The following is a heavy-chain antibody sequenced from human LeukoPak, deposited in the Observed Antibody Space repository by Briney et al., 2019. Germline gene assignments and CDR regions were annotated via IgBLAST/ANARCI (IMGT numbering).Heavy chain of an antibody. CDR3: ARDYYDSSGYPYYYYGMDV. CDR1: GYTFTGYY. CDR2: INPNSGGT. V-gene: IGHV1-2*06. Sequence: ASVKVSCKASGYTFTGYYMHWVRQAPGQGLEWMGRINPNSGGTNYAQKFQGRVTMTGDTSISTAYMELSRLRSDDTAVYYCARDYYDSSGYPYYYYGMDVWGQGTTVTVSS. J-gene: IGHJ6*02. D-gene: IGHD3-22*01.